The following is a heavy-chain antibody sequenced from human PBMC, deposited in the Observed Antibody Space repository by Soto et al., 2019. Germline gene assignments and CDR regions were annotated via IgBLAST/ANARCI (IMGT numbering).Heavy chain of an antibody. CDR3: AGASSYYYYYYGMDV. V-gene: IGHV3-23*01. Sequence: GGSLRLSCAASGFTFSSYAMSWVRQAPGKGLEWVSAISGSGGSTYYADSVKGRFTISRDNSKNTLYLQMNSLRAEDTAVYYCAGASSYYYYYYGMDVWGQGTTVTVSS. CDR2: ISGSGGST. CDR1: GFTFSSYA. J-gene: IGHJ6*02.